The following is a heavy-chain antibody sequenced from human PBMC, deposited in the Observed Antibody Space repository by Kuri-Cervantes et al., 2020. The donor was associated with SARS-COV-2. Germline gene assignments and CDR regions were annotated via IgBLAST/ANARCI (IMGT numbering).Heavy chain of an antibody. Sequence: GGSLRLSCSASGFTFSSYAMHWVRQAPGKGLEYVSAISSNGGSTYYADSVKGRFTISRDNSKNTLYLQMSSLRAEDTAVYYCVKFDSYYYDGPMRDAFDIWGQGTMVTVSS. CDR3: VKFDSYYYDGPMRDAFDI. CDR2: ISSNGGST. J-gene: IGHJ3*02. D-gene: IGHD3-22*01. CDR1: GFTFSSYA. V-gene: IGHV3-64D*06.